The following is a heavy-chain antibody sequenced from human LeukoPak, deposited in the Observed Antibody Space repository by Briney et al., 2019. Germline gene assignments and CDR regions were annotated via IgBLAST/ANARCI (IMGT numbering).Heavy chain of an antibody. CDR1: GFTFSDYG. J-gene: IGHJ4*02. D-gene: IGHD2-2*01. CDR3: AKGYCSGTSCYSGLD. CDR2: IKSKTDGGTT. Sequence: PGGSLRLSCEASGFTFSDYGMHWVRQAPGKGLEWVGRIKSKTDGGTTDYAAPVKGRFTISRDDSKNTLYLQMNSLRPKDTAVYYCAKGYCSGTSCYSGLDWGQGTLVTVSS. V-gene: IGHV3-15*01.